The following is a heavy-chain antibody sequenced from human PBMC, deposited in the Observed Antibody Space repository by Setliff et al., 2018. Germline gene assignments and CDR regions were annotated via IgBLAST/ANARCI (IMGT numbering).Heavy chain of an antibody. Sequence: AASVKVSCKASGYIFNSYGFSWVRQAPGQGLEWMGWISPYSGESNYAQKFQDRLTVTADTSTKTTYMELRSLTSDDTAVYFCTRSRGPRVVLAADFDFWGQGTLVTVSS. D-gene: IGHD3-16*01. CDR1: GYIFNSYG. V-gene: IGHV1-18*01. CDR2: ISPYSGES. CDR3: TRSRGPRVVLAADFDF. J-gene: IGHJ4*02.